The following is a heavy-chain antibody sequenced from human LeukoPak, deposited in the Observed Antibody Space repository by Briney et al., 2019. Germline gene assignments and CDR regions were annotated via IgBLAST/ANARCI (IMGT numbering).Heavy chain of an antibody. CDR3: ARELTIFGTVIQRYDAFDI. CDR1: GFIFSSYS. D-gene: IGHD3-3*01. V-gene: IGHV3-30-3*01. J-gene: IGHJ3*02. Sequence: GGSLRLSCAASGFIFSSYSLHWVRQAPGKGLEWVAVISFDGSIQKYADSVRGRFTISRDNSKNTLYLQMNSLRGEDTAAYYCARELTIFGTVIQRYDAFDIWGQGTMVTVSS. CDR2: ISFDGSIQ.